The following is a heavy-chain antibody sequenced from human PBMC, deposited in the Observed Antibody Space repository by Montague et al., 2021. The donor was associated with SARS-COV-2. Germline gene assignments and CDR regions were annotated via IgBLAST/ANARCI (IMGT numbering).Heavy chain of an antibody. V-gene: IGHV3-9*01. J-gene: IGHJ4*02. CDR3: AKDLNSAVAGPTMGH. Sequence: SLRLSCAASGFSVDNSDMYWVRQAPGKGLEWVSGFSWKGHSIGYAASVEGRFTISRDSGKNSLYLQMNSLTVEDTALYYCAKDLNSAVAGPTMGHWGQGTLVTVSS. D-gene: IGHD6-19*01. CDR2: FSWKGHSI. CDR1: GFSVDNSD.